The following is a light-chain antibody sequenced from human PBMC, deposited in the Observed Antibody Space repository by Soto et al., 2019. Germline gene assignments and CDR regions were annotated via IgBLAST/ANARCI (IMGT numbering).Light chain of an antibody. CDR2: WAS. J-gene: IGKJ4*01. CDR3: QQYYGTSPLT. Sequence: DIVMTQSPDSLAVSLGERASINFNASQMLLYNSNIKNYLAWYQQKPGQPPKVLIFWASTRESGVPDRFSGSGSGTDFTLTISSLQAEDVAVYYCQQYYGTSPLTFGGGTKV. V-gene: IGKV4-1*01. CDR1: QMLLYNSNIKNY.